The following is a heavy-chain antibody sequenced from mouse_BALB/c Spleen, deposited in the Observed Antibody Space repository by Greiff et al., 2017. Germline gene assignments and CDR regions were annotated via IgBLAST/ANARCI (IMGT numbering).Heavy chain of an antibody. CDR2: IDPSDSET. Sequence: VQLVESGPQLVRPGASVKISCKASGYSFTSYWMHWVKQRPGQGLEWIGMIDPSDSETRLNQKFKDKATLTVDKSSSTAYMQLSSPTSEDSAVYYCAREGYDVIDYWGQGTTLTVSS. D-gene: IGHD2-2*01. CDR3: AREGYDVIDY. V-gene: IGHV1S126*01. CDR1: GYSFTSYW. J-gene: IGHJ2*01.